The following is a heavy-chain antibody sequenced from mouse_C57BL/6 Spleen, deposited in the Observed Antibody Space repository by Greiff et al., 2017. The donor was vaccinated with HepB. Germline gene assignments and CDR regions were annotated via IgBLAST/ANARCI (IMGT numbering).Heavy chain of an antibody. CDR1: GYTFTSYW. V-gene: IGHV1-69*01. Sequence: QVQLKQPGAELVMPGASVKLSCKASGYTFTSYWMHWVKQRPGQGLEWIGEIDPSDSYTNYNQKFKGKSTLTVDKSSSTAYMQLSSLTSEDSAVYYCARGGNYGDYYAMDYWGQGTSVTVSS. J-gene: IGHJ4*01. CDR2: IDPSDSYT. D-gene: IGHD2-1*01. CDR3: ARGGNYGDYYAMDY.